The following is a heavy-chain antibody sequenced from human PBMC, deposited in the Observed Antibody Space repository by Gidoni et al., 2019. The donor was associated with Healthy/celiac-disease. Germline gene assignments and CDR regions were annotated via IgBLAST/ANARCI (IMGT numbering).Heavy chain of an antibody. CDR2: INHSGST. CDR3: ARGQVAGTFWFDP. Sequence: QVQLQQWGAGLLKPSETLSLTCAVYGGSFSGYYWSWIRQPPGKGLEWIGEINHSGSTNYNPSLKSRVTISVDTSKNQFSLKLSSVTAADTAVYYCARGQVAGTFWFDPWGQGTLVTVSS. J-gene: IGHJ5*02. V-gene: IGHV4-34*01. D-gene: IGHD6-19*01. CDR1: GGSFSGYY.